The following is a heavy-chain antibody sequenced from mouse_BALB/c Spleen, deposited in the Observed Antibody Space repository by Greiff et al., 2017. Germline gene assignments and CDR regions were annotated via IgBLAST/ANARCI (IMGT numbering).Heavy chain of an antibody. CDR2: ISNGGGST. V-gene: IGHV5-12-2*01. J-gene: IGHJ4*01. CDR1: GFTFSSYT. CDR3: ARPAGTSYAMDH. Sequence: EVKVVESGGGLVQPGGSLKLSCAASGFTFSSYTMSWVRQTPEKRLEWVAYISNGGGSTYYPDTVKGRFTISRDNAKNTLYLQMSSLKSEDTAMYYCARPAGTSYAMDHWGQGTSVTVSS. D-gene: IGHD4-1*01.